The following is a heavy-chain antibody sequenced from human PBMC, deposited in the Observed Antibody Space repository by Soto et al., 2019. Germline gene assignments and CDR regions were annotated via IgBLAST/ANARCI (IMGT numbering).Heavy chain of an antibody. CDR1: GFTFSSYA. V-gene: IGHV3-23*01. Sequence: EVQLLESGGGLVQPGGSLRLSCAASGFTFSSYAMNWVRQAPGKGLEWVSAMSGSAATTHFADSVKGRFTISRDNSKNTLYPQMNGLRAEDTAVYYCARNRSYYDSSGSYSPPYWGQGTLVTVSS. D-gene: IGHD3-22*01. J-gene: IGHJ4*02. CDR3: ARNRSYYDSSGSYSPPY. CDR2: MSGSAATT.